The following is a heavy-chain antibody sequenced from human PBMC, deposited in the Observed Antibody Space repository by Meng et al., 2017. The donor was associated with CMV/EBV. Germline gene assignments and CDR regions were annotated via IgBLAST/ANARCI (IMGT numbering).Heavy chain of an antibody. J-gene: IGHJ5*02. CDR1: GWSFSGYY. V-gene: IGHV4-34*01. Sequence: GSLRLSCAAYGWSFSGYYWSWIRQPPGKGLEWIGEINHSGSTNYNPSLKSRVTISVDTTKNQFSLKLSYVTAADTAVYYCARVRVLPNRGTKLLYLNWFDPWGQGTLVTVSS. CDR2: INHSGST. CDR3: ARVRVLPNRGTKLLYLNWFDP. D-gene: IGHD2-2*02.